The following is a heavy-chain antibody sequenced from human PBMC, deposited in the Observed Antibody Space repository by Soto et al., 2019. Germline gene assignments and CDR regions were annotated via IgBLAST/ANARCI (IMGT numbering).Heavy chain of an antibody. J-gene: IGHJ4*02. CDR3: AKDGSHNFDY. V-gene: IGHV3-30*18. Sequence: QVQLVESVGGVVQPGRSLRLSCAASGFTFSHYAMHWVRQAPGKGLEWVALMSYDGSNEYYADSLKGRFTISRDNSKNTLYLQMNSLGAEDTAVYYCAKDGSHNFDYWGQGTLVTVSS. CDR1: GFTFSHYA. D-gene: IGHD1-26*01. CDR2: MSYDGSNE.